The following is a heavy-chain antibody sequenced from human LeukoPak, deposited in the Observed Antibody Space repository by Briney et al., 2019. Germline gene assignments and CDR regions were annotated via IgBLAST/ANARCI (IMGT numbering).Heavy chain of an antibody. CDR2: ISGSGGST. CDR3: AKDRGYSSGWLGLDY. J-gene: IGHJ4*02. CDR1: GFTFSSYA. D-gene: IGHD6-19*01. Sequence: GGSLRLSSAASGFTFSSYAMSWVRQAPGKGLEWVSAISGSGGSTYYADSVKGRFTISRDNSKNTLYLQMNSLRAEDTAVYYCAKDRGYSSGWLGLDYWGQGTLVTVSS. V-gene: IGHV3-23*01.